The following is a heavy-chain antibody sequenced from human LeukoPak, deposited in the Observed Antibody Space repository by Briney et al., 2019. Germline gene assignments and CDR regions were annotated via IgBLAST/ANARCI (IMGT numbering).Heavy chain of an antibody. D-gene: IGHD6-19*01. CDR1: GFTFSSYA. CDR2: TTDSGSRT. V-gene: IGHV3-23*01. J-gene: IGHJ1*01. Sequence: GGSLRLSCAASGFTFSSYAMRWVRQAPGRGLEWVSSTTDSGSRTYYADSVKGRFTISRDNSKNMLYLQMNSLRAEDTAVYYCAKGGAMADKYYQEWGQGTLLTVSS. CDR3: AKGGAMADKYYQE.